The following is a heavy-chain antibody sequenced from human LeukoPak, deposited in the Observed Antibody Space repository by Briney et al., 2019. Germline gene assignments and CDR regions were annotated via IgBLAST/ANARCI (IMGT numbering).Heavy chain of an antibody. Sequence: GASVKVSCKASGYTFTSYDINWVRQATGQGLEWMGWMNPNSGNTGYAQKFQGRVTITRNTSISTAYMELSSLRSEDTAVYYCARDGRFWSGYNHYYYYYMDVWGKGTTVTVSS. D-gene: IGHD3-3*01. V-gene: IGHV1-8*03. CDR2: MNPNSGNT. CDR3: ARDGRFWSGYNHYYYYYMDV. J-gene: IGHJ6*03. CDR1: GYTFTSYD.